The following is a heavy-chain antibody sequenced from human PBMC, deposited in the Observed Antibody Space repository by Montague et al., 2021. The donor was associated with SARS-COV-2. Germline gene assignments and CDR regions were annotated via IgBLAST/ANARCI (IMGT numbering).Heavy chain of an antibody. J-gene: IGHJ4*02. D-gene: IGHD5-24*01. CDR3: ARERSLGDNYNCFDY. CDR1: GASLSSGGYF. Sequence: TLSLTCSVSGASLSSGGYFWAWVRQLPGKDLEWIGYIFHSGNTYYNPSLKSRVIISQDTSDNHLFLTLMSVTAADTAVYYCARERSLGDNYNCFDYWGQGTLVTVSS. CDR2: IFHSGNT. V-gene: IGHV4-31*03.